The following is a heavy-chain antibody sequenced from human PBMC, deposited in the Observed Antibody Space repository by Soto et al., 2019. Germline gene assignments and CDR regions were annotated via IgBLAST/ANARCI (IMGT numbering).Heavy chain of an antibody. Sequence: SGPTLVNPTQTVTLTCTLSGISLTTSEVRVNWIRQPPGKALEWLARIDWDDDKFYSRSLKARLTISKDTSKNQVVLTMTNMQPVDTATYYCARTVDTTMVTRDVFDVWGQGTMVTVSS. J-gene: IGHJ3*01. CDR2: IDWDDDK. CDR1: GISLTTSEVR. V-gene: IGHV2-70*04. CDR3: ARTVDTTMVTRDVFDV. D-gene: IGHD5-18*01.